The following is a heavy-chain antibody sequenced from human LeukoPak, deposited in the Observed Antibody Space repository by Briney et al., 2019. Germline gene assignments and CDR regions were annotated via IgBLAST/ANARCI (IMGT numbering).Heavy chain of an antibody. D-gene: IGHD3-9*01. CDR2: ISSSSSYT. CDR1: GFTFSSYT. CDR3: ARDDISTDYYFDH. Sequence: GGSLRLSCAASGFTFSSYTINWVRQAPGKRLEWVSSISSSSSYTYYADSVKGRFSISRDNARNSLYLQMNSLRAEDTAVYYCARDDISTDYYFDHWGQGTLVTVSS. V-gene: IGHV3-21*01. J-gene: IGHJ4*02.